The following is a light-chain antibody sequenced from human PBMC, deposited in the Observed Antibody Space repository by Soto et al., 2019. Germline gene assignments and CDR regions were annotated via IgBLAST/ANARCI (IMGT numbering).Light chain of an antibody. CDR3: QQYNTWPPLT. CDR2: GAS. CDR1: QSVSSN. Sequence: EIVMTQSPATLSVSPGERATLSCRASQSVSSNLAWYQQKRGQAPRLLIYGASIRATGIPARFSGSGSGTEFTLTISSLQSEDFAVYYCQQYNTWPPLTFGGGTKVEIK. J-gene: IGKJ4*01. V-gene: IGKV3-15*01.